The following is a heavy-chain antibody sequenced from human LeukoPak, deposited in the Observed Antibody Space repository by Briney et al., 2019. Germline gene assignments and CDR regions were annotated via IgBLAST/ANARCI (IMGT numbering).Heavy chain of an antibody. J-gene: IGHJ4*02. Sequence: ASVKVSCKVSGYTLTELSMHWVRQAPGKGLEWMGGVDPEDGGIIYAQKFQGRVTMTEDTSTDTAYMELSSLRSEDTAVYYCAIDVGELLTYWGQGTLVTVSS. V-gene: IGHV1-24*01. CDR1: GYTLTELS. CDR3: AIDVGELLTY. D-gene: IGHD1-26*01. CDR2: VDPEDGGI.